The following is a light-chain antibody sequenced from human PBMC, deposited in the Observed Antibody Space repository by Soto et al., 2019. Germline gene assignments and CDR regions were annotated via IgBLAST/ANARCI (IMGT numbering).Light chain of an antibody. CDR3: QHSYSSPT. J-gene: IGKJ2*01. Sequence: DIQVTQSPSSLSASVGGRITNTCRASQNIFTYFNWYQQRPGQAPNLLIYATSNLQSGVPSRFSGSGSGTDFTLTISSLQPEDFATYYCQHSYSSPTFGQGTMVEIK. CDR2: ATS. V-gene: IGKV1-39*01. CDR1: QNIFTY.